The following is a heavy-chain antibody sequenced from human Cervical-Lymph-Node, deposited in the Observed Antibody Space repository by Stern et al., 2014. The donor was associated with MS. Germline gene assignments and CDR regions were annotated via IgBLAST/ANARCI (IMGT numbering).Heavy chain of an antibody. J-gene: IGHJ1*01. CDR3: ARDVHYCSGSHCYTEQPPFQR. D-gene: IGHD2-15*01. CDR1: GYSFIGYY. V-gene: IGHV1-46*01. CDR2: INPRDGSP. Sequence: VQLLQPGAEMKKPGASVKVSCKASGYSFIGYYIHWGRQAPGQGLEWMGRINPRDGSPNYAEKFQGRFTLISDPSTATVYMELSSLRSDDTAVYYCARDVHYCSGSHCYTEQPPFQRWGQGTLVTVSS.